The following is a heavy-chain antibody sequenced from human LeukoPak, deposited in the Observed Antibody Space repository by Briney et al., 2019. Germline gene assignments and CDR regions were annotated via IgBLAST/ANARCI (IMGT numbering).Heavy chain of an antibody. CDR2: ISDSGGST. V-gene: IGHV3-23*01. Sequence: GGSLRLSCAASGFTFSNYDMSWVRQAPGKGLEWVSSISDSGGSTYYADSVKGRFTISRDNSKNTLYLQMTNLRAADTAVYYCAKDLSRAVAADWLDPWDQGSLVTVSS. J-gene: IGHJ5*02. CDR3: AKDLSRAVAADWLDP. CDR1: GFTFSNYD. D-gene: IGHD6-19*01.